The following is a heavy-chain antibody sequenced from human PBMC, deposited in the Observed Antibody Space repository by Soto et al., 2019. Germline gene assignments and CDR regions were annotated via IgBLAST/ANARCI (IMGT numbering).Heavy chain of an antibody. Sequence: QVQLVQSGAEVKKPGSSVKVSCKASGGTFSSYAISWVRQAPGQELEWMAATIPIFGTANYAQKFQGRVTITADESTSTAYMELSSLRSEDTAVYYCAVALDIVVVVDATRGYWFDPWGQRTLVTVSS. CDR3: AVALDIVVVVDATRGYWFDP. D-gene: IGHD2-15*01. J-gene: IGHJ5*02. V-gene: IGHV1-69*01. CDR1: GGTFSSYA. CDR2: TIPIFGTA.